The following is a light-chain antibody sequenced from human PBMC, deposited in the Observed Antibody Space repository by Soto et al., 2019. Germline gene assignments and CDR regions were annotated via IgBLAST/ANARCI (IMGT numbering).Light chain of an antibody. CDR2: ATS. CDR3: QQADSFPLP. V-gene: IGKV1-12*01. Sequence: DIQMTQSPSSVSASVGDRVTITCRASQAINSWLDWYQQKPGKAPKLLIYATSSLQSGVPSRFSGSGSGTDFTLTITSLQPEDFATYYCQQADSFPLPFGGGTKVDIK. CDR1: QAINSW. J-gene: IGKJ4*01.